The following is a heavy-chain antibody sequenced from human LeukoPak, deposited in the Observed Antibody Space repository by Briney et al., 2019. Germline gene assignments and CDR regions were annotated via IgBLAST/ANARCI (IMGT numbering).Heavy chain of an antibody. V-gene: IGHV1-69*01. CDR3: AGLFPPGSAFDI. CDR2: IIPIFGTA. J-gene: IGHJ3*02. Sequence: SVKFSCKASGGTFSSYAISWVRQAPGQGLEWMGGIIPIFGTANYAQKFQGRVTITADESTSTAYMELSSLRSEDTAVYYCAGLFPPGSAFDIWGQGTMVTVSS. D-gene: IGHD3-10*02. CDR1: GGTFSSYA.